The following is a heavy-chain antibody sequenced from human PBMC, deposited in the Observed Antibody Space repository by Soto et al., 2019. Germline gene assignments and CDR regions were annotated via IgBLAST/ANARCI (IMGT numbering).Heavy chain of an antibody. CDR3: AKASAASERDSPGW. D-gene: IGHD2-21*01. CDR2: ISGTGGST. V-gene: IGHV3-23*01. J-gene: IGHJ4*02. Sequence: GGSLRLSCAASGFTFTNFAMNWVRQVPGKGLEWVAAISGTGGSTFYSDSLGGRFTISRDNSKNILFLQMKSLKAGDTAVYYCAKASAASERDSPGWWGQGTLGTVSS. CDR1: GFTFTNFA.